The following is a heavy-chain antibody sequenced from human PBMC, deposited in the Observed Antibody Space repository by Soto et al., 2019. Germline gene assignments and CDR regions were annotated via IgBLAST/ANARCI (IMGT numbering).Heavy chain of an antibody. CDR2: IYHSGST. CDR1: GGSISSSNW. V-gene: IGHV4-4*02. CDR3: ASPRLSSDGTTPIDY. Sequence: SETLSLTCAVSGGSISSSNWWSWVRQPPGKGLEWIGEIYHSGSTDYNPSLKSRVTISVDKSKNQFSLKLSSVTAADTAVYYCASPRLSSDGTTPIDYWGQGTLVTVSS. J-gene: IGHJ4*02. D-gene: IGHD1-1*01.